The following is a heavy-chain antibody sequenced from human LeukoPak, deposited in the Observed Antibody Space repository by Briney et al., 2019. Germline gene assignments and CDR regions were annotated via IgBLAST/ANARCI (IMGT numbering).Heavy chain of an antibody. CDR3: ARDGEVLRFLQWSNPVDY. CDR2: INPYSGDT. D-gene: IGHD3-3*01. Sequence: ASVKVSCKASGYTFSGYYIHWVGQAPGQGLEWIGWINPYSGDTDYARKFQGRVTMTRDTSISPAYVELSRLRSHDTAVYYCARDGEVLRFLQWSNPVDYWGQGTLVTVSS. CDR1: GYTFSGYY. J-gene: IGHJ4*02. V-gene: IGHV1-2*02.